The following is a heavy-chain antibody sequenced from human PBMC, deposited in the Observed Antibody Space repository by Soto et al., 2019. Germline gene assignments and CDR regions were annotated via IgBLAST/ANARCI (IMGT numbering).Heavy chain of an antibody. CDR2: IYYTGST. V-gene: IGHV4-59*08. J-gene: IGHJ4*02. D-gene: IGHD4-17*01. CDR3: ARPATYGVWSLDS. Sequence: HPPGKGLEWIGYIYYTGSTNYNPSLRSRVTISVDRSKNQFSLKLASVTASDTAVYYCARPATYGVWSLDSWGQGTLVTVSS.